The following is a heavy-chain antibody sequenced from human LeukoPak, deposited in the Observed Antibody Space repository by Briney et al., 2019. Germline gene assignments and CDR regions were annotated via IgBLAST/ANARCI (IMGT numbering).Heavy chain of an antibody. J-gene: IGHJ4*02. CDR3: ARDACSSTSCSDY. D-gene: IGHD2-2*01. CDR1: GFTFSSYS. Sequence: GGSLRLSCAASGFTFSSYSMNWVRQAPGKGLEWVSSISSSSSYIYYADSVKGRFTISRDNAKNSLYLQMNSLRAEDTAVYYCARDACSSTSCSDYWGQGTLVTVSS. CDR2: ISSSSSYI. V-gene: IGHV3-21*01.